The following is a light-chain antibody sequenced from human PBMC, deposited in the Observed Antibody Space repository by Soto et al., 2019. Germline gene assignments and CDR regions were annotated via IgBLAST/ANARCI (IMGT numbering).Light chain of an antibody. CDR1: QSVSSN. V-gene: IGKV3-20*01. J-gene: IGKJ1*01. Sequence: RVLKPSLATLSVSPFERAGLLLRASQSVSSNLAWYQQNPGQAPRLLIYGASSRATGIPDRFSGSGSGTDFTLTISRLEPEDFAVYYCQQYGSSPWTFGQGTKVDI. CDR2: GAS. CDR3: QQYGSSPWT.